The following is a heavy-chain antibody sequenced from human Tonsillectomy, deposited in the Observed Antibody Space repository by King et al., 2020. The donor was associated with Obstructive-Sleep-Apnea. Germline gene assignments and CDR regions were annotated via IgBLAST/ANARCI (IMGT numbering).Heavy chain of an antibody. CDR2: INPKSGDS. CDR1: GYTFTGHY. Sequence: QLVQSGAEVKKPGASVNVSCKASGYTFTGHYMHWVRQAPGHGLEWMGWINPKSGDSNFAQKFQGRVTMTRDTSISTAYMELSRLRSDDTAVYYCARDQSAERGFDSWGQGTLVTVSS. D-gene: IGHD1-14*01. CDR3: ARDQSAERGFDS. J-gene: IGHJ5*01. V-gene: IGHV1-2*02.